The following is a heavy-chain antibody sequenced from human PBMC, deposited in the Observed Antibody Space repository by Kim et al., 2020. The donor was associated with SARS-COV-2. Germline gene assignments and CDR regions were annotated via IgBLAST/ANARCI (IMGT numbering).Heavy chain of an antibody. J-gene: IGHJ1*01. CDR3: TTTYYDIFGFHH. D-gene: IGHD3-9*01. Sequence: GGSLRLSCAASGFTFSNAWMSWVRQAPGKGLEWVGRIKSKTDGGTTDYAAPVKGRFTISRDDSKTTLYLQMNSLKTEDTAVYYCTTTYYDIFGFHHWGQGTPVTVSS. V-gene: IGHV3-15*01. CDR2: IKSKTDGGTT. CDR1: GFTFSNAW.